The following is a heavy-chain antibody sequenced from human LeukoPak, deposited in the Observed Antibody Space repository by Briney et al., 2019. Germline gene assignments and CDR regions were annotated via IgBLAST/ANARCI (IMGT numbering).Heavy chain of an antibody. Sequence: GGSLRLSCAASGFTFSSYGMSWVRQAPGKGLEWVSAISASGVSTYYADSVKGRFTISRDNSKNTLYLQMNSLRAEDTAVYYCAKVDYYDSSGQDYWGQGTLVTVSS. J-gene: IGHJ4*02. D-gene: IGHD3-22*01. CDR2: ISASGVST. CDR1: GFTFSSYG. V-gene: IGHV3-23*01. CDR3: AKVDYYDSSGQDY.